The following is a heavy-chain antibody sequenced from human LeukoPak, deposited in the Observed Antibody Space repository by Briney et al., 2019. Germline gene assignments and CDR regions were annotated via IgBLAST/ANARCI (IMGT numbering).Heavy chain of an antibody. J-gene: IGHJ4*02. D-gene: IGHD5-12*01. CDR1: GGSFSGYY. CDR3: ARRGAGSGYADY. V-gene: IGHV4-34*01. Sequence: PSETLSLTCAVYGGSFSGYYWSWIRQPPGKGLEWIGEINHSGSTNYNPSLESRVTISVDTSKSQFSLKPSSVTAADTAVYYCARRGAGSGYADYWGQGTLVTVSS. CDR2: INHSGST.